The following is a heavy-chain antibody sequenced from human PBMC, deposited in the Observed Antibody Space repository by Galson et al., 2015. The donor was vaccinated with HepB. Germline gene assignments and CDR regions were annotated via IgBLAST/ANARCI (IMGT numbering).Heavy chain of an antibody. CDR3: ARDLGYRSYMDV. D-gene: IGHD1-1*01. V-gene: IGHV3-23*01. CDR2: ISGSGGST. Sequence: SLRLSCAASGFTFSSYAMSWVRQAPGKGLEWVSAISGSGGSTYYADSVKGRFTISRDNSKNTLYLQMNSLRAEDTAVYYCARDLGYRSYMDVWGKGTTVTVSS. CDR1: GFTFSSYA. J-gene: IGHJ6*03.